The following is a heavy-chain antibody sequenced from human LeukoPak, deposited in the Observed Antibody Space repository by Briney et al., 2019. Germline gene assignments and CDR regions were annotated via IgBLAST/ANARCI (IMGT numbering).Heavy chain of an antibody. D-gene: IGHD2-15*01. Sequence: GGPLRLSCAASGFTFSSYAMSWGRQAPGKGVEWVSAISGSGGSTYYADSVKGRFTISRDNSKNTLYLQMNSLRAEDTAVYYCAKDKVPGQVVAAFDIWGQGTMVTVSS. CDR2: ISGSGGST. V-gene: IGHV3-23*01. CDR1: GFTFSSYA. CDR3: AKDKVPGQVVAAFDI. J-gene: IGHJ3*02.